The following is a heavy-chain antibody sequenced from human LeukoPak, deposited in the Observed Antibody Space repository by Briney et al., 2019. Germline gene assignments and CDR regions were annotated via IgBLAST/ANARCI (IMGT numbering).Heavy chain of an antibody. J-gene: IGHJ5*02. CDR3: ARGRGIAARHWFDP. Sequence: SETLSLTCAVYGGSFSGYYWSWIRQPPGKGLEWIGEINHSGSTNYNPSLMSRVTISVDTSKNQFSLKLSSVTAADTAVYYCARGRGIAARHWFDPWGQGTLVTVSS. CDR1: GGSFSGYY. V-gene: IGHV4-34*01. CDR2: INHSGST. D-gene: IGHD6-6*01.